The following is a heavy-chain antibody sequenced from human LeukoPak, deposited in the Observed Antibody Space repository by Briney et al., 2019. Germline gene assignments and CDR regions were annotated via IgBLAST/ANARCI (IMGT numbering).Heavy chain of an antibody. J-gene: IGHJ4*02. CDR2: IYTSGST. CDR1: GGSISSYY. Sequence: SETLSLTCTVSGGSISSYYWSWIRQPAGKGLEWIGRIYTSGSTNYNPSLKSRVTMSVDTSKNQFSLKLSSVTAADTAVYYCARAGYYDSSGYYSFDYWGQGTLVTVFS. D-gene: IGHD3-22*01. V-gene: IGHV4-4*07. CDR3: ARAGYYDSSGYYSFDY.